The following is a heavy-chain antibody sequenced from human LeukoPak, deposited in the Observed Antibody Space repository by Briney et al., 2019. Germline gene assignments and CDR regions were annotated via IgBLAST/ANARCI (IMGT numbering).Heavy chain of an antibody. CDR3: ARIAAPGNRRLNF. CDR2: MNPNSGNT. CDR1: GYTFTTYD. D-gene: IGHD6-13*01. J-gene: IGHJ4*02. Sequence: ASVKVSCEASGYTFTTYDINWVRQAAGQGLEWMGWMNPNSGNTGNAQKFQGRVTMTRNTSISTAYMELTSLTSEDTDVYFCARIAAPGNRRLNFWGQGTLVTVSS. V-gene: IGHV1-8*01.